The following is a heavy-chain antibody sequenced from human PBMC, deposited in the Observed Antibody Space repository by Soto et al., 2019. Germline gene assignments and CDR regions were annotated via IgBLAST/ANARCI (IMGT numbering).Heavy chain of an antibody. CDR2: ISYDGSNK. D-gene: IGHD6-6*01. CDR3: AKDASSSLGWGYWTPTDY. J-gene: IGHJ4*02. CDR1: GFTFSSYG. V-gene: IGHV3-30*18. Sequence: QVQLVECGGGVVQPGRSLRLSCAASGFTFSSYGMHWVRQAPGKGLEWVAVISYDGSNKYYADSVKGRFTISRDNSKNTLYLQMNSLRAEDTAVYYCAKDASSSLGWGYWTPTDYWGQAALVTVSS.